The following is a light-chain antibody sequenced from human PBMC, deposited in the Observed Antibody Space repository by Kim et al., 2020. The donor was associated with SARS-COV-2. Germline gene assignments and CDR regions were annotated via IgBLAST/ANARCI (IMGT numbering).Light chain of an antibody. CDR3: QHYNSYSYT. CDR1: QSIGSW. V-gene: IGKV1-5*03. CDR2: KAS. Sequence: SASVGDRVTITCRASQSIGSWLAWYQQKPGKAPKLLIYKASSLQSGVPSRFSGSASGTEFTLTISSLQPDDFATYYCQHYNSYSYTFGQGTKLEI. J-gene: IGKJ2*01.